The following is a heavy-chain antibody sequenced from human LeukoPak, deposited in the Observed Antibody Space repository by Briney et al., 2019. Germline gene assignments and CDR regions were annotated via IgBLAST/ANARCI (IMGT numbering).Heavy chain of an antibody. CDR1: GYTFTGYY. Sequence: ASVKVSCKASGYTFTGYYMHWVRQALGQGLDWMGRINPNSGGTNYAQKFQARVTMTRDTSISTAYMELSRLRSDDTAVYYCARTWRYCSGGSCYTWVYWGQGTLVTVSS. J-gene: IGHJ4*02. CDR3: ARTWRYCSGGSCYTWVY. V-gene: IGHV1-2*06. D-gene: IGHD2-15*01. CDR2: INPNSGGT.